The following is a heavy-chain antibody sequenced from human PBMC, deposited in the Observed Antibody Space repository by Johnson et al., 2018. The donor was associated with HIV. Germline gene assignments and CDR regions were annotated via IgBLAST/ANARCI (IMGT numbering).Heavy chain of an antibody. V-gene: IGHV3-30*04. CDR1: GFTFSSYA. D-gene: IGHD1-26*01. CDR2: ISYDGSNK. CDR3: VRGRIVDLRGGGFDI. Sequence: QVQLVESGGGVVQPGRSLRLSCAASGFTFSSYAMHWVRQAPGKGLEWVAVISYDGSNKYYADSVKGRFTISRDNSKNTLHLQMSSLRAEDTAIYYCVRGRIVDLRGGGFDIWGQGTRVIVSS. J-gene: IGHJ3*02.